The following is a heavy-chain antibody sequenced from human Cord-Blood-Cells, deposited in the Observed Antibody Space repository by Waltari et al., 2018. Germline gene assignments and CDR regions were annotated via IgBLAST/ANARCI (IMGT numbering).Heavy chain of an antibody. J-gene: IGHJ4*02. V-gene: IGHV3-7*01. CDR3: ARETNIDSTPDY. D-gene: IGHD2-2*01. CDR2: IKRDGSEK. CDR1: GFTFSSYW. Sequence: EVQLVESGGGLVQPGGSLRLSCAASGFTFSSYWMSWVRQAPGKGVEWVANIKRDGSEKYDVDSVKGRFTISRDNAKNSLYLQMNSLRAEDTAVYYCARETNIDSTPDYWGQGTLVTVSS.